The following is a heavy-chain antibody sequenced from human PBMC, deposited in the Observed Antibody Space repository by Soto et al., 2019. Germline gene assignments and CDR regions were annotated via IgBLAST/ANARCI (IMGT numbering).Heavy chain of an antibody. CDR1: GGSISSYY. J-gene: IGHJ5*01. Sequence: ETLSLTCTVSGGSISSYYWSWIRQPPGKGLEWIGYIYYSGSTNYNPSLKSRVTISVDTSKNQFSLKLSSVTAADTAVYYCARHSRGGGPHKWFDSCGQGTLVNVSS. CDR2: IYYSGST. D-gene: IGHD3-10*01. V-gene: IGHV4-59*08. CDR3: ARHSRGGGPHKWFDS.